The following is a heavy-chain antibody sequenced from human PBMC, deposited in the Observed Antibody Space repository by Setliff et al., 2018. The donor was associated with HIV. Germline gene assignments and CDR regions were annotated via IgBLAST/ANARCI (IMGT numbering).Heavy chain of an antibody. D-gene: IGHD6-13*01. Sequence: ASETLSLTCAVYGGSFSGYYWSWIRQPPGKGLEWIGEINHRGSTDYMPSLKGRVTISVDTSKNQFSLKLNSVTAADTAVYYCARQGGFSSSSYPRNYIDVWGKGTTVTVSS. V-gene: IGHV4-34*01. CDR2: INHRGST. CDR1: GGSFSGYY. CDR3: ARQGGFSSSSYPRNYIDV. J-gene: IGHJ6*03.